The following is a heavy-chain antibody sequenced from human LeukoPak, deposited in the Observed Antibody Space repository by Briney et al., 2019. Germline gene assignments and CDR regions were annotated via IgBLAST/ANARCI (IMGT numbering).Heavy chain of an antibody. CDR1: GYTFTSYD. V-gene: IGHV1-8*01. J-gene: IGHJ4*02. D-gene: IGHD3-3*01. CDR2: MNPNSGNT. Sequence: GASVKVSCKASGYTFTSYDINWVRQATGQGLEWMGWMNPNSGNTGYAQKFQGRVTMTRNTSISTAYMELSSLRSEDTAVYYCARSSTIFGVVTMNYWGQGTLVTVSS. CDR3: ARSSTIFGVVTMNY.